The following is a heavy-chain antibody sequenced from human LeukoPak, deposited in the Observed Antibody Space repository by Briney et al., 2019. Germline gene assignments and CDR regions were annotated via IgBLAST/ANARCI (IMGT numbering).Heavy chain of an antibody. J-gene: IGHJ6*02. V-gene: IGHV3-53*01. CDR3: ARDKGSSWFGMDV. CDR1: GFTVSSNY. D-gene: IGHD6-13*01. Sequence: GGSLRLSCAASGFTVSSNYMSWVRQAPGKGLEWVSVIYSGGSTYYADSVKGRFTISRDNSKNTLYLQMNSLRAEDTAVYYCARDKGSSWFGMDVWGQGTTVTVSS. CDR2: IYSGGST.